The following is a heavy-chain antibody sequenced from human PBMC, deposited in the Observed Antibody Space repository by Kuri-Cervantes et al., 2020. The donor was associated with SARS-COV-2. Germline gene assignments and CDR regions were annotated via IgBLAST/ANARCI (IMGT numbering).Heavy chain of an antibody. CDR1: GFTFSSYA. V-gene: IGHV3-30-3*01. D-gene: IGHD3-10*01. J-gene: IGHJ4*02. CDR2: ISYDGSNK. Sequence: LSLTCAASGFTFSSYAMHWVRQAPGKGLEWVAVISYDGSNKYYADSVKGRFTISRDNAKNSLYLQMNSLRAEDTAVYYCARDPEGVIGFGYFDYWGQGTLVTVSS. CDR3: ARDPEGVIGFGYFDY.